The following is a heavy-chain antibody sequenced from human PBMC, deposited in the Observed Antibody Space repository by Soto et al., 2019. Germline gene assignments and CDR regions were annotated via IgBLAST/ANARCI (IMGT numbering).Heavy chain of an antibody. CDR2: IYSGGST. D-gene: IGHD3-10*01. CDR3: GSGFPSMAYYGGYYFDQ. V-gene: IGHV3-53*01. Sequence: GGSLRLSCAAFGVTVSSNYMTWVRQAPGKGLEWVSVIYSGGSTYSADSVKRRFTISRDNSRNTPYPHMNSLSAEAAAVAYCGSGFPSMAYYGGYYFDQWGQGTLVTVSS. J-gene: IGHJ4*02. CDR1: GVTVSSNY.